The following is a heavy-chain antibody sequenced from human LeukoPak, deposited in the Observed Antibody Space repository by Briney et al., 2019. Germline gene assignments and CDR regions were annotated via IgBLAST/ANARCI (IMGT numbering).Heavy chain of an antibody. V-gene: IGHV3-23*01. CDR2: ISGSGGST. D-gene: IGHD6-6*01. Sequence: GGSLRLSCAASGFTYSSYAMSWVRQAPGKGLEWVSAISGSGGSTYYADSVKGRFTISRDNSKNTLYLQMNSLRAEDTAVYYCARADRKSIAARSIFDYWGQGTLVTVSS. CDR1: GFTYSSYA. J-gene: IGHJ4*02. CDR3: ARADRKSIAARSIFDY.